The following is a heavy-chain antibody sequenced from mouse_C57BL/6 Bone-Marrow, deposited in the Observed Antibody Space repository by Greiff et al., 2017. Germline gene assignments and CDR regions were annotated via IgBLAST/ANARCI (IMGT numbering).Heavy chain of an antibody. CDR1: GYSITSGYY. Sequence: EVKLEESGPGLVKPSQSLSLTCSVTGYSITSGYYWNWIRQFPGNKLEWMGYISYDGSNNYNPSLKNRISITRDTSKNQFFLKLNSVTTEDTATYYCAREGGRGYFDYWGQGTTLTVSS. D-gene: IGHD1-1*01. J-gene: IGHJ2*01. V-gene: IGHV3-6*01. CDR3: AREGGRGYFDY. CDR2: ISYDGSN.